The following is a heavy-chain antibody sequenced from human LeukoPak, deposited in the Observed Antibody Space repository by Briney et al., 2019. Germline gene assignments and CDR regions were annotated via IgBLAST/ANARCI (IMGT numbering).Heavy chain of an antibody. CDR2: INHSGST. V-gene: IGHV4-34*01. Sequence: SETLSLTCAVYGGSFSGYYWSWIRQPPGKGLEWIGEINHSGSTNYNPSLKSRVAISVDTSKNQFSLKLSSVTAADTAVYYCASIPRYGHSSGWYGTKGNYYFDYWGQGTLVTVSS. CDR1: GGSFSGYY. CDR3: ASIPRYGHSSGWYGTKGNYYFDY. D-gene: IGHD6-19*01. J-gene: IGHJ4*02.